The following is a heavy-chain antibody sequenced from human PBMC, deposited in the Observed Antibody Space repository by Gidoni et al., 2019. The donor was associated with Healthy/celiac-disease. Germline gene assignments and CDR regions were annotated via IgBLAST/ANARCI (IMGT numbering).Heavy chain of an antibody. D-gene: IGHD5-18*01. CDR2: ISWNSGSI. CDR1: GFPFDVYA. J-gene: IGHJ4*02. Sequence: EVQLVESGGGLVKLGRSRRLSCAASGFPFDVYAMHWGRQAPGKGLEWVSGISWNSGSIGYADSVKGRFTISRDNAKNSLYLQMNSLRAEDTALYYCAKAKDTAMVRGPIDYWGQGTLVTVSS. V-gene: IGHV3-9*01. CDR3: AKAKDTAMVRGPIDY.